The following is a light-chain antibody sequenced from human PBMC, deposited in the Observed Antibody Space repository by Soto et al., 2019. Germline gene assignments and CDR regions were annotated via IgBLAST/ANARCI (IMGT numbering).Light chain of an antibody. J-gene: IGKJ3*01. V-gene: IGKV3-11*01. CDR1: QSVSSY. CDR3: QLRV. CDR2: GAS. Sequence: EIVLTQSPATLSLSPGERATLSCRASQSVSSYLAWYQQKPGQAPRLLIYGASNRATGVPARFSGSGSGTDFTRTISSLEPEDFAVYYCQLRVFGPGTKVDIK.